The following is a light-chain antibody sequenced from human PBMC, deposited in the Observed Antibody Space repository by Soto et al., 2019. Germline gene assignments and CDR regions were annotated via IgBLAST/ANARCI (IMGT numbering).Light chain of an antibody. CDR2: GAS. J-gene: IGKJ5*01. Sequence: EIVLTQSPATLSVSPWERAALSCRASQSVSNNLAWYQQKPGQPPRLLVYGASSRATGIPDRFSGSGSGTDFTLTISRLEPEDFAVYYCQQHGTSPITFGQGTRLEIK. CDR1: QSVSNN. V-gene: IGKV3-20*01. CDR3: QQHGTSPIT.